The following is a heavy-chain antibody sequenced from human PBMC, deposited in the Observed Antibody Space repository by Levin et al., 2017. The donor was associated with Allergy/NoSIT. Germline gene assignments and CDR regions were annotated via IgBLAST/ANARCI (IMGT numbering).Heavy chain of an antibody. CDR1: GFIFSNYA. V-gene: IGHV3-23*01. D-gene: IGHD6-19*01. Sequence: GESLKISCAASGFIFSNYAMTWVRQAPGKGLEWVAAVTGSGVSTDYADSVKGRFTISRDNSRNTVYLQIRSLRVEDTAVYYCVRREFTSSGCFDYWGQGTLVTVSS. CDR2: VTGSGVST. CDR3: VRREFTSSGCFDY. J-gene: IGHJ4*02.